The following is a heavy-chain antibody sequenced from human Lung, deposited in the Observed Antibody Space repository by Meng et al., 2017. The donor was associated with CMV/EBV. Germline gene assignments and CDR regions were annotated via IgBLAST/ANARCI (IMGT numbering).Heavy chain of an antibody. Sequence: GESXKISFAASGFTFSDFSMHWVRQAPGKGLEWVALISYHGKNEYYAASVKGRFTISKDYSKNQVSLQISSLGPEDTAVYYFTKSPLGGESDYWGQGTLVTVSS. J-gene: IGHJ4*02. V-gene: IGHV3-30-3*02. CDR2: ISYHGKNE. CDR1: GFTFSDFS. CDR3: TKSPLGGESDY. D-gene: IGHD3-16*01.